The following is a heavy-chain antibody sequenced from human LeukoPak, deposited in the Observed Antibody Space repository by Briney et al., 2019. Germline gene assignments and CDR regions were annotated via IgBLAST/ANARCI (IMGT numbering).Heavy chain of an antibody. J-gene: IGHJ3*02. CDR2: IYYSGTT. Sequence: PSETLSLTCTVSGGSISSSSYYWGWIRQPPGKGLEWIGSIYYSGTTYYNPSLKSRVTISVDTSKNQFSLKLSSVTAADTAVYYCARDFCSGGSCYSGNAFDIWGQGTMVTVSS. D-gene: IGHD2-15*01. CDR3: ARDFCSGGSCYSGNAFDI. CDR1: GGSISSSSYY. V-gene: IGHV4-39*07.